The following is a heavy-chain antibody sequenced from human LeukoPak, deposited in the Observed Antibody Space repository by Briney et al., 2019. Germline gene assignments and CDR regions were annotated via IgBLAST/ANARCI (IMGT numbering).Heavy chain of an antibody. V-gene: IGHV3-15*01. CDR3: TTGTIHTHYDILTGYYLSSDY. J-gene: IGHJ4*02. Sequence: GGSLRLSCAASGFTFRNAWMSWVRQAPGKGLEWVGRIKTKTDGGTTDCAAPVKGRFTISRDDSKNMLYLQVSSLKTEDTAVYYCTTGTIHTHYDILTGYYLSSDYWGQGTLVTVSS. CDR2: IKTKTDGGTT. CDR1: GFTFRNAW. D-gene: IGHD3-9*01.